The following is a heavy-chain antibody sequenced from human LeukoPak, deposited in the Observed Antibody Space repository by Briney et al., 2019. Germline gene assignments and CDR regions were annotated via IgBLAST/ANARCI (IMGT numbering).Heavy chain of an antibody. CDR2: INPNSGGT. CDR3: ATRGSVIAARTFDY. J-gene: IGHJ4*02. Sequence: ASVKVSCKASGYTFTGYYMHWVRQAPGQGLEWMGWINPNSGGTNYAQKFQGRVTMTRDTSISTAYMELSRLRSDDTAVYYCATRGSVIAARTFDYWGQGTLVTVSS. CDR1: GYTFTGYY. V-gene: IGHV1-2*02. D-gene: IGHD6-6*01.